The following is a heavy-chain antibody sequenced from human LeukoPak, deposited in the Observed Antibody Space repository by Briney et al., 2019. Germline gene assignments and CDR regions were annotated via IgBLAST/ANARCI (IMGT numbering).Heavy chain of an antibody. Sequence: PSETLSLTCTVSGGSISSSSYYWGWIRQPPGKGLEWIGSIYYSGSTYYNPPLKSRVTISVDTSKNQFSLKLSSVTAADTAVYYCARLSPGYYFDYWGQGTLVTVSS. J-gene: IGHJ4*02. CDR1: GGSISSSSYY. D-gene: IGHD3-10*01. CDR3: ARLSPGYYFDY. V-gene: IGHV4-39*07. CDR2: IYYSGST.